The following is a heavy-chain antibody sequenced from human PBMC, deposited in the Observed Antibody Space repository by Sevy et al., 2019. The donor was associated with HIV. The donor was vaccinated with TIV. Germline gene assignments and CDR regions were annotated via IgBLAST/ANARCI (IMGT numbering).Heavy chain of an antibody. CDR1: GFTFSHYA. CDR2: IQFDGGDK. J-gene: IGHJ4*02. Sequence: GGSLRLSCAASGFTFSHYALHWVRQAPGKGLDWLAFIQFDGGDKYYADSVKGRFTTSRDNAKNKLYLKMNSLTTEDTAVYFCAKNTAAVGVAGFHYWGQGTLVTVSS. V-gene: IGHV3-30*02. CDR3: AKNTAAVGVAGFHY. D-gene: IGHD6-13*01.